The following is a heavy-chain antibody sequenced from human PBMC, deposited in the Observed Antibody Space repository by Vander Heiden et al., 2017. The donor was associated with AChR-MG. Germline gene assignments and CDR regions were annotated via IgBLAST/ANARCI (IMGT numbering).Heavy chain of an antibody. D-gene: IGHD5-12*01. CDR3: ARDRSTTYFDY. Sequence: QVQLVASGGGVVQPGNSLRLSCAASGFTFRNHVMHWVRQAPGRGLEWVAIIWYDGSDKYYADSVKGRFTISRDNSKNTLYLQMNSLRAEDTAIYYCARDRSTTYFDYWGQGNLVTVSS. J-gene: IGHJ4*02. CDR2: IWYDGSDK. V-gene: IGHV3-33*01. CDR1: GFTFRNHV.